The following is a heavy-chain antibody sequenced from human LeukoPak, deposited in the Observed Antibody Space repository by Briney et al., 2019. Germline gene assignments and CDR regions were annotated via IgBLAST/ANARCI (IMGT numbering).Heavy chain of an antibody. V-gene: IGHV1-18*01. J-gene: IGHJ4*02. D-gene: IGHD5-24*01. Sequence: ASVKVSCKASGYTFTRYGISWVRQAPGQGLEWMGWISAYNGNTKYAQKVRGRLTMTTDTSASTAYMELRSLTSDDTAVYYCARGGGYNDYWGQGTLVTVSS. CDR2: ISAYNGNT. CDR3: ARGGGYNDY. CDR1: GYTFTRYG.